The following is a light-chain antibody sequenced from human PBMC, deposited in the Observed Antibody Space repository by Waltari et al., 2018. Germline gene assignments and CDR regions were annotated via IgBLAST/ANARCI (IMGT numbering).Light chain of an antibody. CDR3: CSYAGSNTVL. Sequence: QSALTQPASVSGSPEQSITISCTGTSSDVGSYNLVSWYQQHPGKAPKLMISEVNERPSGFSIRFSGSKSGNTASLTISGLQAEDEADYFCCSYAGSNTVLFGGGTKLTVL. CDR1: SSDVGSYNL. V-gene: IGLV2-23*02. CDR2: EVN. J-gene: IGLJ2*01.